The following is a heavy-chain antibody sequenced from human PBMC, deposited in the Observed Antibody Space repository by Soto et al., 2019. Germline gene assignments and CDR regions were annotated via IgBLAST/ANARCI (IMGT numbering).Heavy chain of an antibody. CDR1: GFTVSSNY. J-gene: IGHJ6*02. V-gene: IGHV3-53*01. D-gene: IGHD2-2*01. Sequence: EVQLVESGGGLIQPGGSLRLSCAASGFTVSSNYMSWVRQAPGKGVEWVSVIYSGGSTYYADSVKGRFTISRDNSKNTLYLQMNSLRAEDTAVYYCARESLDCSSTSCYPRYGMDVWGQGTTVTVSS. CDR2: IYSGGST. CDR3: ARESLDCSSTSCYPRYGMDV.